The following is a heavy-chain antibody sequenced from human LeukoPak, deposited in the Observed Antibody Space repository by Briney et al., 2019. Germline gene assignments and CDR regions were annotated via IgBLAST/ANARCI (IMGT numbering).Heavy chain of an antibody. CDR2: ISYDGSNK. CDR3: AKDQSYYYDSSGYYLGY. V-gene: IGHV3-30*18. D-gene: IGHD3-22*01. Sequence: GGSLRLSCAASGFTFSSYGMHWVRQAPGKGLEWVAVISYDGSNKYYADSVKGRFTISRDNSKNTLYLQMNSLRAEDTAVYYCAKDQSYYYDSSGYYLGYWGQGTLVTVSS. J-gene: IGHJ4*02. CDR1: GFTFSSYG.